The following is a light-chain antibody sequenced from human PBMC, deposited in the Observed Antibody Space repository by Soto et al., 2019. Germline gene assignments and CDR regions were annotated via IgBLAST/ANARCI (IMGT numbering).Light chain of an antibody. CDR2: GAS. CDR3: QPYGSSPPFT. J-gene: IGKJ3*01. CDR1: QSVSSTY. V-gene: IGKV3-20*01. Sequence: EIVLTQSPGTLSLSPGERATLSCRASQSVSSTYLAWYQQKPGQAPRLLIYGASNRATGIPDRFSGGGSGTDFTLAISRLEPEDFAVYYCQPYGSSPPFTFGPGTTVEIK.